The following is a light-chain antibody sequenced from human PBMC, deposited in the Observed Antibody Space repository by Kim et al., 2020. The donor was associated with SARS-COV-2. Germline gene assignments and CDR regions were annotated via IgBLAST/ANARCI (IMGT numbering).Light chain of an antibody. CDR3: QQSYGAPT. Sequence: SAPVGARVTITCRASQSVVIYLNWYQQKPGKVPRLLIYASSSLQNGVPSRFSGSGSGTDFTLTISSLQPEDFATYYCQQSYGAPTFGQGTRLEIK. CDR1: QSVVIY. J-gene: IGKJ5*01. CDR2: ASS. V-gene: IGKV1-39*01.